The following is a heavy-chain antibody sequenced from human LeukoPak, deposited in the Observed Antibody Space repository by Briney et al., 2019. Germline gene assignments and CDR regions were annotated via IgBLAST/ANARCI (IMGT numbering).Heavy chain of an antibody. J-gene: IGHJ6*04. CDR2: ISSSGSTI. CDR3: AELGITMIGGV. CDR1: GFTFSGSI. Sequence: GGSLRLSCAASGFTFSGSIVHWVRQASGKGLEWVSYISSSGSTIYYADSVKGRFTISRDNAKNSLYLQMNSLRAEDTAVYYCAELGITMIGGVWGKGTTVTISS. V-gene: IGHV3-48*04. D-gene: IGHD3-10*02.